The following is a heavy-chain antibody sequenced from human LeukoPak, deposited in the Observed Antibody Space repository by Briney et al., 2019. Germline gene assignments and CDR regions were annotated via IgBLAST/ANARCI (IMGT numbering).Heavy chain of an antibody. CDR3: ARLTSKKLSYYDSSGYKL. Sequence: SETLSLTCAVYGGSFSGYYWSWIRQPPGKGLEWIGEINHSGSTNYNPSLKSRVTISVDTSKNQFSLKLSSVTAADTAVYYCARLTSKKLSYYDSSGYKLWGQGTLVTVSS. V-gene: IGHV4-34*01. J-gene: IGHJ4*02. CDR2: INHSGST. D-gene: IGHD3-22*01. CDR1: GGSFSGYY.